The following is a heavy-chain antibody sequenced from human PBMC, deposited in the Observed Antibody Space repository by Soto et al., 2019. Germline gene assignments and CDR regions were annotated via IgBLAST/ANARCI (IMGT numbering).Heavy chain of an antibody. CDR3: ARGRSTVVIAFSDAFDI. Sequence: GGSLRLSCAASGFTFSSYEMNWVRQAPGKGLEWVSYISSSGSTIYYADSVKGRFTISRDNAKNSLYLQMNSLRAEDTAVYYCARGRSTVVIAFSDAFDIWGQGTIVTVSS. J-gene: IGHJ3*02. CDR1: GFTFSSYE. D-gene: IGHD2-21*01. CDR2: ISSSGSTI. V-gene: IGHV3-48*03.